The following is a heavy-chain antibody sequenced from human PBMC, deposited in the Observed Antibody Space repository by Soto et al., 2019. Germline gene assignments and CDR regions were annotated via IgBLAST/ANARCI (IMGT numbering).Heavy chain of an antibody. J-gene: IGHJ5*02. CDR1: SGSISSTIYS. V-gene: IGHV4-39*01. D-gene: IGHD3-22*01. CDR3: ARQCRVVTCHWFGP. CDR2: IFYSGST. Sequence: QLQLQESGPGLVKPSETLSLTCTVSSGSISSTIYSWDWIRQPPGKGLEWIGSIFYSGSTYYNPSLKSRVTISVDTSKNQFSLTLTSVTAADTAVYYCARQCRVVTCHWFGPWGQGTLVTVSS.